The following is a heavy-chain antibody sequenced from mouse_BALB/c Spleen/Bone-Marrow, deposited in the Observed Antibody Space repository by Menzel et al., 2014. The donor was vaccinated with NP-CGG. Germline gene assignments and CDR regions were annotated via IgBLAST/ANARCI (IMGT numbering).Heavy chain of an antibody. CDR1: GFTFSSFA. J-gene: IGHJ3*01. D-gene: IGHD2-3*01. CDR2: ISSGGGYT. Sequence: EVNLVDSGGGLVKPGGSLKLSCAASGFTFSSFAMSWVRQTPEKRLEWVATISSGGGYTYYPDSVKGRFTISRDNAKNSLYLQMSSLRSEDTAMYYCARQESIYDGYYGGFTYWGQGTLVTVSA. V-gene: IGHV5-9-3*01. CDR3: ARQESIYDGYYGGFTY.